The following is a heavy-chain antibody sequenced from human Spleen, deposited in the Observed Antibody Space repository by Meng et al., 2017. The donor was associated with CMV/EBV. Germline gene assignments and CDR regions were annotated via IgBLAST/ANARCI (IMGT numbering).Heavy chain of an antibody. V-gene: IGHV3-33*06. J-gene: IGHJ3*01. CDR2: IWYDGSNK. D-gene: IGHD3-3*01. CDR3: AKLGPGVVGAFHF. CDR1: GFTFSSYG. Sequence: GGSLRLSCAASGFTFSSYGMHWVRQAPGKGLEWVAVIWYDGSNKYYADSVKGRFTISRDNSKKMLYLQMHRLRAEDTAVYYCAKLGPGVVGAFHFWGQGTLVTVSS.